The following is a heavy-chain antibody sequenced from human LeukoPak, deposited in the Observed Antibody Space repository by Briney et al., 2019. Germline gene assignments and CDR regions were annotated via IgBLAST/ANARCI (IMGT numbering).Heavy chain of an antibody. Sequence: GGSLRLSCAASGFTFSSYAMNWVRQAPGKGLEWVSGISGGGGSTYYADSVKGRFTISRDNSKNTLYLQMNSLRAEDTAVYYCAKVHYYDSSGYYYYYYGMDVWGQGTTVTVSS. CDR1: GFTFSSYA. J-gene: IGHJ6*02. CDR2: ISGGGGST. D-gene: IGHD3-22*01. V-gene: IGHV3-23*01. CDR3: AKVHYYDSSGYYYYYYGMDV.